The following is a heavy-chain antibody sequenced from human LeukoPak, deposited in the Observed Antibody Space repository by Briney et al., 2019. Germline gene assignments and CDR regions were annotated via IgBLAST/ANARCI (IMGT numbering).Heavy chain of an antibody. J-gene: IGHJ4*02. CDR2: INPISGGT. CDR1: GYTFTGYY. CDR3: ARSTVEGNLNPYYFDY. V-gene: IGHV1-2*02. D-gene: IGHD4-23*01. Sequence: ASVTVSCKASGYTFTGYYVHWVRQAPGQGPGWMGCINPISGGTDYAQKVQDRVTMTRDTSINTDYMELSRLTSDDTAVYYCARSTVEGNLNPYYFDYWGQGTLVTVSS.